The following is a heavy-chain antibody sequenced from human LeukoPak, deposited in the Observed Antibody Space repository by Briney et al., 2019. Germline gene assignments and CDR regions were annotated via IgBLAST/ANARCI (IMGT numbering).Heavy chain of an antibody. CDR1: GFTFSTYA. V-gene: IGHV3-23*01. D-gene: IGHD4-17*01. Sequence: GGSLRLSCAASGFTFSTYAMSWVRQAPGKGLEWVSAISSSGGKTYYGDSVKGRFTTSRDNPKNTVYLQMNSLRAEDTAIYYCANQNYVDYRGTFDYWGQGTLVTVSS. J-gene: IGHJ4*02. CDR3: ANQNYVDYRGTFDY. CDR2: ISSSGGKT.